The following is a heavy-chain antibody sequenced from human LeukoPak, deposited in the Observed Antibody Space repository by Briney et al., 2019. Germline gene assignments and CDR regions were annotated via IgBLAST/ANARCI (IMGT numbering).Heavy chain of an antibody. V-gene: IGHV3-43*01. D-gene: IGHD1-26*01. CDR3: AKGVGATHDAFDI. CDR1: GYTFDDYA. CDR2: ISWDGGST. Sequence: GGSLRLSCAASGYTFDDYAMHWVREAPGKGLEWVSLISWDGGSTYYADSVKGRFTISRDNSKNSLYLQMNSLRTEDTALYYCAKGVGATHDAFDIWGQGTMVTVSS. J-gene: IGHJ3*02.